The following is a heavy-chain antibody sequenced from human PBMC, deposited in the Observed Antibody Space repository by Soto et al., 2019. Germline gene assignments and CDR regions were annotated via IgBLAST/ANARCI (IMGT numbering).Heavy chain of an antibody. CDR2: IYYSGSS. CDR3: ARHSNEYRKSLDY. CDR1: GGSISSSSYY. Sequence: PSETLSLTCTVSGGSISSSSYYWGWIRQPPGKGLEWIAYIYYSGSSNSNPSLKSRVTISVDASKNQFSLKLSSVTAADTAVYYCARHSNEYRKSLDYWGQGTLVTVSS. J-gene: IGHJ4*02. V-gene: IGHV4-61*05. D-gene: IGHD6-13*01.